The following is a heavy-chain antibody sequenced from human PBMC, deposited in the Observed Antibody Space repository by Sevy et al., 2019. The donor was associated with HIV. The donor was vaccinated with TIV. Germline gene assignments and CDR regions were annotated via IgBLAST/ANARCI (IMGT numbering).Heavy chain of an antibody. J-gene: IGHJ4*01. CDR1: GFAFSSHA. V-gene: IGHV3-30-3*01. D-gene: IGHD6-13*01. CDR3: AGDGGYSVKWYPLY. Sequence: GGSLRLSCAASGFAFSSHAMNWVRQAPGKGLEWVATISYEGTEASFAASVWGRFNISRDNSKNMLSLQINSLRPEDTAVDYCAGDGGYSVKWYPLYRGHGTLVTVSS. CDR2: ISYEGTEA.